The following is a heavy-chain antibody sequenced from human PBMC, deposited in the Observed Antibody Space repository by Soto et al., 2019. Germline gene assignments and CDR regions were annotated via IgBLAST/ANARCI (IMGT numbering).Heavy chain of an antibody. CDR2: ISYDGSNK. CDR3: ARDLGNNYGSFAY. J-gene: IGHJ4*02. Sequence: PGGSLRLSCVASGFTFSNYAMNWVRQAPGKGLEWVAVISYDGSNKYYADSVKGRITISRDNSRNTLYLQMNNLRAEDTAMYYCARDLGNNYGSFAYWGQGTL. D-gene: IGHD4-17*01. CDR1: GFTFSNYA. V-gene: IGHV3-30-3*01.